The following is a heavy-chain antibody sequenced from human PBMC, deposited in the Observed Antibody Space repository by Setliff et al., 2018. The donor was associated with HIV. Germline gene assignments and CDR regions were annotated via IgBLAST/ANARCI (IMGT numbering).Heavy chain of an antibody. CDR3: ARDFVHLTNYYDSDRYVY. J-gene: IGHJ4*02. V-gene: IGHV4-38-2*02. CDR2: IYHSGGT. Sequence: SETLSLTCAVSGYSISSGYYWGWIRQPPGKGLQWIGSIYHSGGTYYNPSLKSRVTMSVDTSKNQFSLKLTSVTAADTAVYYCARDFVHLTNYYDSDRYVYWCQGTLVTVSS. CDR1: GYSISSGYY. D-gene: IGHD3-22*01.